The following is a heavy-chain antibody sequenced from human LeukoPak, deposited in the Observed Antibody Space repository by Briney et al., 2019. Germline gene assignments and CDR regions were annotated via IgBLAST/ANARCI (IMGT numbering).Heavy chain of an antibody. D-gene: IGHD3-16*02. CDR1: GGSISSSSYY. J-gene: IGHJ4*02. CDR3: ATVDAMITFGGVIVPL. V-gene: IGHV4-39*07. CDR2: IYYSGST. Sequence: PSETLSLTCTVSGGSISSSSYYWGWIRQPPGKGLEWIGSIYYSGSTYYNPSLKSRVTISVDTSKNQFSLKLSSVTAADTAMYYCATVDAMITFGGVIVPLWGQGTLVTVSS.